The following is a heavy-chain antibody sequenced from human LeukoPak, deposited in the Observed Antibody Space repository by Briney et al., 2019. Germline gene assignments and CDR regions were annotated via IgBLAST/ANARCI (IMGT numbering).Heavy chain of an antibody. CDR2: ISSSSSYI. CDR1: GFTFSSYS. J-gene: IGHJ4*02. CDR3: ARVPGSGITNNHIDY. Sequence: GGSLRLSCAVSGFTFSSYSMNWVRQAPGKGPEWVSSISSSSSYIYYADSVKGRFTISRDNAKNSPYLQMNSLRAEDTAVYYCARVPGSGITNNHIDYWGQGTLVTVSS. D-gene: IGHD3-10*01. V-gene: IGHV3-21*01.